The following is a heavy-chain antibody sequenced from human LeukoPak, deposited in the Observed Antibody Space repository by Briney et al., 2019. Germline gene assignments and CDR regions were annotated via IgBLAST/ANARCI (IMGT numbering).Heavy chain of an antibody. J-gene: IGHJ4*02. D-gene: IGHD3-22*01. CDR1: GFTFDDYG. Sequence: GGSLRLSCAASGFTFDDYGMTWVRQAPGKGLEWVSDINWNGGSIGYADSVKGRFTISRDNSKNTLYLQMNSLRAEDTAVYYCAKDRYYYDSSGYSFDYWGQGTLVTVSS. CDR3: AKDRYYYDSSGYSFDY. CDR2: INWNGGSI. V-gene: IGHV3-20*04.